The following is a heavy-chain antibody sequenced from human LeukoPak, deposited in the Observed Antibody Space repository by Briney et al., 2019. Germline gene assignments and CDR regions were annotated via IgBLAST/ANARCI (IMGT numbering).Heavy chain of an antibody. V-gene: IGHV3-23*01. Sequence: GGSLRLSCAASGFTFGSYAMSWVRQAPGKGLEWVSAISGSGGSTYYADSVKGRFTISRDNSKNTLYLQMNSLRAEDTAVYYCAKTMVRGVISPPFDYWGQGTLVTVSS. CDR1: GFTFGSYA. D-gene: IGHD3-10*01. CDR3: AKTMVRGVISPPFDY. J-gene: IGHJ4*02. CDR2: ISGSGGST.